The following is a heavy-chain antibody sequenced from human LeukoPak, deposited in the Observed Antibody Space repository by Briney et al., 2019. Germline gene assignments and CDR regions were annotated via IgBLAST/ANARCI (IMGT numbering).Heavy chain of an antibody. D-gene: IGHD1-26*01. J-gene: IGHJ4*02. V-gene: IGHV4-59*01. CDR1: GGPISSYY. CDR2: IYYSGST. CDR3: ARVSGSLSRPFDY. Sequence: SETLSLTCTVSGGPISSYYWSWIRQPPGKGLEWIGYIYYSGSTNYNPSLKSRVTISVDTSKNQFSLKLSSVTAADTAVYYCARVSGSLSRPFDYWGQGTLVTVSS.